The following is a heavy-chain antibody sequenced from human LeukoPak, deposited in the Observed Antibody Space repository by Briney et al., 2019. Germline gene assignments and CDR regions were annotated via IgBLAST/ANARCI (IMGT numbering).Heavy chain of an antibody. Sequence: GGSLRLSCAASGFTFSSYAMHWVRQAPGKGLEWVAAISYDGSNKYYADSVKGRFTISRDNSKNTLYLQMNSLRAEDTAVYYCARGDYYGSGSYYSVFDYWGQGTLVTVSS. CDR2: ISYDGSNK. D-gene: IGHD3-10*01. CDR3: ARGDYYGSGSYYSVFDY. CDR1: GFTFSSYA. V-gene: IGHV3-30*04. J-gene: IGHJ4*02.